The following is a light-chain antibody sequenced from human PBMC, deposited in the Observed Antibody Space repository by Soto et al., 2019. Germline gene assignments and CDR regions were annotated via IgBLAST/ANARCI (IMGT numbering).Light chain of an antibody. CDR3: QQFSSYPLT. J-gene: IGKJ4*01. V-gene: IGKV3-20*01. CDR1: QPVRNNY. CDR2: DAS. Sequence: EIVLTQSPGTLSLSPGERATLSCRASQPVRNNYLAWYQQKPGQAPRLLIYDASSRATGIPDRFSGGGSGTDFTLTISRLEPEDFAVYYCQQFSSYPLTFGRGTKVDIK.